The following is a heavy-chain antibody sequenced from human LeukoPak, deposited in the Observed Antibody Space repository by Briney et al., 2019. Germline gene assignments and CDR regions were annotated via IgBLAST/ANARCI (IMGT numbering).Heavy chain of an antibody. CDR1: GFTFSNYG. V-gene: IGHV3-21*01. CDR2: ISSSSSYI. CDR3: ARGGVTNPSIGDY. Sequence: GGSLRLSCAASGFTFSNYGMHWVRQAPGKGLEWVSSISSSSSYIYYADSLKGRFTISRDNAKNSLYLQMNSLRAEDTAVYYCARGGVTNPSIGDYWGQGTLVTVSS. J-gene: IGHJ4*02. D-gene: IGHD4-17*01.